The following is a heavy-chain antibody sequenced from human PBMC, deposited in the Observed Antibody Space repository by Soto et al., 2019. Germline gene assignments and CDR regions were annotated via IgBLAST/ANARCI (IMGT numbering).Heavy chain of an antibody. V-gene: IGHV4-30-4*01. CDR3: ARAQAAQGWFDP. CDR2: IYYSGST. CDR1: GGSIISGDYY. J-gene: IGHJ5*02. D-gene: IGHD2-15*01. Sequence: SETLSLTCTVSGGSIISGDYYWSWIRQPPGKGLEWIGYIYYSGSTYYNPSLKSRVTISVDTSKNQFSLKLSSVTAADTAVYYCARAQAAQGWFDPWGQGNLVTVSS.